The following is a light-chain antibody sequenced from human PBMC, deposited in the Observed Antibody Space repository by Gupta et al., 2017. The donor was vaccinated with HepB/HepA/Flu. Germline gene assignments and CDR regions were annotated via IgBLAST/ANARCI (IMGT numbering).Light chain of an antibody. CDR3: QHYDTISRT. CDR2: LAS. Sequence: DIQMTTSPSTLSASVGDRVTITCRASQSITNLLAWYQQKPGRAPKLLIYLASTLESGVPSRFSGSGSGTEFTLTISSLQPDDFATYYCQHYDTISRTFGQGTKVEVK. V-gene: IGKV1-5*03. J-gene: IGKJ1*01. CDR1: QSITNL.